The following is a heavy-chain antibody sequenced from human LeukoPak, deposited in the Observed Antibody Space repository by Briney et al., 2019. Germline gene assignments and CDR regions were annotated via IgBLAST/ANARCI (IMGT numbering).Heavy chain of an antibody. CDR3: ARWRDGYNWAYYFDY. J-gene: IGHJ4*02. V-gene: IGHV3-74*01. CDR2: INSDGSST. D-gene: IGHD5-24*01. CDR1: GFTFSSYW. Sequence: PGGSLRLSCAASGFTFSSYWMHWVRQAPGKGLVWVSRINSDGSSTSYADSVKGRFTISRDNAKNTLYLQMNSLRAEDTAVYYCARWRDGYNWAYYFDYWGQGTLVTVSS.